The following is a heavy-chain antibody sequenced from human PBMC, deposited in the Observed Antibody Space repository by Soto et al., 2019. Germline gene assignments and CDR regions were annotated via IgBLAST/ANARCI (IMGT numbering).Heavy chain of an antibody. Sequence: LRLSCAASGFTFSSYWMSWVRQAPGKGLEWVANIKQDGSEKYYVDSVKGRFTISRDNAKNSLYLQMNSLRAEDTAVYYCARDLTYYYDSSGYYYGGPEYYFDYWGQGTLVTVSS. J-gene: IGHJ4*02. V-gene: IGHV3-7*01. CDR1: GFTFSSYW. D-gene: IGHD3-22*01. CDR2: IKQDGSEK. CDR3: ARDLTYYYDSSGYYYGGPEYYFDY.